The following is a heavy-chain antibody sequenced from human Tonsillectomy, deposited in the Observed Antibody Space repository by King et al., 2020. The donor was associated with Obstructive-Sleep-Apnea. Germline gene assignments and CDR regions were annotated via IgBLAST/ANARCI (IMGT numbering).Heavy chain of an antibody. CDR2: IIPIFGTA. J-gene: IGHJ4*02. D-gene: IGHD6-19*01. V-gene: IGHV1-69*12. CDR3: AAMGIAVAGGFLSLDY. CDR1: GGTFSTYA. Sequence: QLVQSGAEVKKPGSSVKVSCKASGGTFSTYAINWVRQAPGQGLEWMGGIIPIFGTANYAQKFQGRVTITADESTSTAYMELGSLRSEDTAVFYCAAMGIAVAGGFLSLDYWGQGTLVTVSS.